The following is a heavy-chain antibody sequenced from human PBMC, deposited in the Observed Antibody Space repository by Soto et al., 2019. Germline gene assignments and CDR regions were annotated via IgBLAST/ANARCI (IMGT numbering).Heavy chain of an antibody. D-gene: IGHD3-3*01. CDR2: ISNSSSYI. CDR1: GFTFCSYG. CDR3: ARAENDFWSGNVYYYYGMDV. J-gene: IGHJ6*02. Sequence: EVQLVESGGGLVKPGGSLRLSCAASGFTFCSYGMNWVRRAPGKGLEWVSSISNSSSYIYYADSVKGRFTISRDNAKNSLSLQMSSLRVEDTAVYYCARAENDFWSGNVYYYYGMDVWGQGTTVTVSS. V-gene: IGHV3-21*01.